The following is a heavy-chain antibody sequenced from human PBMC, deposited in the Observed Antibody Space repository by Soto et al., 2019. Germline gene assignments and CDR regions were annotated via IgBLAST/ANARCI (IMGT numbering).Heavy chain of an antibody. CDR3: ARGAGSGWYDY. CDR2: IYYRGST. Sequence: QVQLQESGPGLVKPSQTLSLTCTVSGGSISSGDYYWSWIRQHPGKGLEWIGYIYYRGSTYYNPSLKSRVTILEDTSKNQLSLTLSSVTAADTAVYSCARGAGSGWYDYWGQGTLVTVSS. V-gene: IGHV4-31*03. J-gene: IGHJ4*02. D-gene: IGHD6-19*01. CDR1: GGSISSGDYY.